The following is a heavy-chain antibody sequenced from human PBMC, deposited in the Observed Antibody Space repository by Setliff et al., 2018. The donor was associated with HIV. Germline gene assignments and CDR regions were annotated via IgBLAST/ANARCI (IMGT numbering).Heavy chain of an antibody. D-gene: IGHD2-15*01. J-gene: IGHJ3*02. V-gene: IGHV1-18*01. Sequence: ASVKVSCKASGYTFTHYAISWVRQAPGQGLGYLGWISAYNGNTNYAQKVQGRITITTDASTSTVDMELRSLRSDDTAVYYCSRLASGGCPLGVFDIWGQGTMVTVSS. CDR3: SRLASGGCPLGVFDI. CDR1: GYTFTHYA. CDR2: ISAYNGNT.